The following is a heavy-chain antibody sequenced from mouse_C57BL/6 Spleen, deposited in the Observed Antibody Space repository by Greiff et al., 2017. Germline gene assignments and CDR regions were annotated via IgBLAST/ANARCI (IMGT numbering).Heavy chain of an antibody. CDR2: IYPSDSET. D-gene: IGHD2-4*01. V-gene: IGHV1-61*01. J-gene: IGHJ2*01. Sequence: QVQLQQPGAELVRPGSSVKLSCKASGYTFTSYWMDWVKQRPGQGLEWIGNIYPSDSETHYNQKFKDKATLTVDKSSSTAYMPLSSLTSDDSAVYYCARNYEGVYFDYWGQGTTLTVSS. CDR3: ARNYEGVYFDY. CDR1: GYTFTSYW.